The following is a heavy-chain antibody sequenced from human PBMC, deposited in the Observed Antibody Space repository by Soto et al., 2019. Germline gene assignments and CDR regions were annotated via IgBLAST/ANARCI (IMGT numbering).Heavy chain of an antibody. J-gene: IGHJ4*02. CDR2: IFESGAT. V-gene: IGHV4-4*02. Sequence: QVQLQESGPGLVKPSGTLSLTCAVSGGSISSSSWWTWVRQSPGKGLEWIGEIFESGATNYNPSLKRRLTMSVDKSKHQFSLNLSSLTAADTAVYFCTTSHAGELNNWGQGTLVTVSS. D-gene: IGHD1-7*01. CDR1: GGSISSSSW. CDR3: TTSHAGELNN.